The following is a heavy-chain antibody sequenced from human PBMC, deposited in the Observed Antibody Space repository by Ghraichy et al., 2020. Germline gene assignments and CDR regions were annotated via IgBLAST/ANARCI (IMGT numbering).Heavy chain of an antibody. Sequence: GSLRLSCAASGFTFSSYWMSWVRQAPGKGLEWVANIKQDGSKKYYVDSVKGRFTISRDNAKNSLYLQMNSLRAEDTAVYYCARRGDPFSYYYDSSGYDYWGQGTLVTVSS. D-gene: IGHD3-22*01. CDR1: GFTFSSYW. CDR3: ARRGDPFSYYYDSSGYDY. V-gene: IGHV3-7*01. CDR2: IKQDGSKK. J-gene: IGHJ4*02.